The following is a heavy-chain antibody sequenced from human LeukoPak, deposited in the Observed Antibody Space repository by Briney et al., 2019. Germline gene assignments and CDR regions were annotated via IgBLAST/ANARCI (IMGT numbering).Heavy chain of an antibody. Sequence: SETLSLTCTVSGGSLNNYYWSWIRQPPGKALEWIGYIYYTGTTKYNPSLKSRAAISLDTSKNQFSLKLTSVTAADTALFFCARGYDIDVWGQGTTVTVSS. V-gene: IGHV4-59*01. J-gene: IGHJ6*02. CDR1: GGSLNNYY. CDR3: ARGYDIDV. CDR2: IYYTGTT.